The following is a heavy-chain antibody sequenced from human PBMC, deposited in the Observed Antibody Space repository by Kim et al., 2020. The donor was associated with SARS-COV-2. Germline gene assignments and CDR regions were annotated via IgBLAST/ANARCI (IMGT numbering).Heavy chain of an antibody. D-gene: IGHD1-26*01. CDR3: ARGGGISIVGAARKRHVGKSFDY. Sequence: GGSLRLSCAASGFTFSSYGMHWVRQAPGKGLEWVAVIWYDGSNKYYADSVKGRFTISRDNSKNTLYLQMNSLRAEDTAVYYCARGGGISIVGAARKRHVGKSFDYWGQGTLVTVSS. CDR2: IWYDGSNK. CDR1: GFTFSSYG. J-gene: IGHJ4*02. V-gene: IGHV3-33*01.